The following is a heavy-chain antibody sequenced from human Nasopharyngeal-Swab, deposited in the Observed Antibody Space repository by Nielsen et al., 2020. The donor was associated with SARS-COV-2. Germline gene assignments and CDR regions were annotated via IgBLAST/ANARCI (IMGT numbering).Heavy chain of an antibody. CDR2: ISGSGGST. V-gene: IGHV3-23*01. CDR3: ATDIVVVVAATPRTNY. Sequence: WILQPPGQGLEWVSAISGSGGSTYYADSVKGRFTISRDNSKNTLYLQMNSLRAEDTAVYYCATDIVVVVAATPRTNYWGQGTLVTVSS. D-gene: IGHD2-15*01. J-gene: IGHJ4*02.